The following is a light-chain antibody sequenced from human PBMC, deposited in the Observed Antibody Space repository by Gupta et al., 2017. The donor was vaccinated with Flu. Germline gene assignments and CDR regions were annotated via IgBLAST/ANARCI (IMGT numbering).Light chain of an antibody. CDR3: QQSDDIPLT. J-gene: IGKJ4*01. V-gene: IGKV4-1*01. Sequence: DIVMTQSRDSLAVSLGERATITCKSCQNILYDASEKQYVYWYQQKPGQPPKVLINWASIREPGVPDRFSGSGSGTDFTLTINSLQAEDVAVYYCQQSDDIPLTFGGGTKVQIK. CDR2: WAS. CDR1: QNILYDASEKQY.